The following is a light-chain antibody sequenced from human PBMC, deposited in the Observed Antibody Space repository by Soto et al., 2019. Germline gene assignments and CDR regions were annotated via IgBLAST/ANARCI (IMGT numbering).Light chain of an antibody. CDR3: QQSFITPPLT. CDR1: QSISTY. Sequence: DIQMTQSPSSLSASIGDIITITCRASQSISTYLNWYQQKPGKAPKLLIYGASTLQNGVPSRFSGSRSATDYTLTISGRQPEDFATYYCQQSFITPPLTFGGGTKVEMK. CDR2: GAS. V-gene: IGKV1-39*01. J-gene: IGKJ4*01.